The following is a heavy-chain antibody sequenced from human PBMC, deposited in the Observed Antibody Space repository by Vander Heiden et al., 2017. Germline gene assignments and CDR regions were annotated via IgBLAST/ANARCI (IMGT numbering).Heavy chain of an antibody. CDR3: ARTQGGYYASGPFDY. CDR1: GGSIDSSTSY. D-gene: IGHD2-15*01. Sequence: QLQMQESGPGLVRPSETLSLTCTVSGGSIDSSTSYWGWIRQSPEKGLEWIGSIYFSGSTYYNPSLRSRVTISVDTSRNQLSLKLTSVTAADTALYFCARTQGGYYASGPFDYWGQGTLVTVSS. CDR2: IYFSGST. V-gene: IGHV4-39*01. J-gene: IGHJ4*02.